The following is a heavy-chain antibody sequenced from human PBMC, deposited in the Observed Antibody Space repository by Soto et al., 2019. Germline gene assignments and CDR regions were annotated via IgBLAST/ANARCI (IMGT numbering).Heavy chain of an antibody. D-gene: IGHD3-10*01. V-gene: IGHV1-69*13. CDR1: GGTFSSYA. CDR2: IIPIFGTA. J-gene: IGHJ6*02. Sequence: ASMKVSCKASGGTFSSYAISWVRQAPGQGLEWMGGIIPIFGTANYAQKFQGRVTITADESTSTAYMELSSLRSEDTAVYYCARDIGATVRGVIIYYYYYGMDVWGQGTTVTVSS. CDR3: ARDIGATVRGVIIYYYYYGMDV.